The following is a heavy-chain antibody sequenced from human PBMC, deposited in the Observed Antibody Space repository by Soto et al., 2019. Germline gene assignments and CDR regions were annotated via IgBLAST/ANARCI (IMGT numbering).Heavy chain of an antibody. CDR2: IKQDGSEK. D-gene: IGHD5-12*01. CDR1: GFTFSSYW. J-gene: IGHJ4*02. Sequence: EVQLVESGGGLVQPGGSLRLSCAASGFTFSSYWMSWVRQAPGKGLEWVANIKQDGSEKYYVDSVKGRFTISRDNAKNSLYLQMNSLRAEDTAVYYCARRRSGYDFYYFDYWGQGTLVTVSS. V-gene: IGHV3-7*01. CDR3: ARRRSGYDFYYFDY.